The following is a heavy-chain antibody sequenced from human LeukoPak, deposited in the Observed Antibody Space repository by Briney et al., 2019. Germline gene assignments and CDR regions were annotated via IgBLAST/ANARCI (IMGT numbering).Heavy chain of an antibody. CDR2: IYSGGGT. Sequence: ETLSLTCAVYGGSFSGYYWSWVRQAPGKGLEWVSVIYSGGGTYYADSVKGRFTISRDNSKNTLYLQMNSLRAEDTAVYYCAREVWIIAAAGTDYYYHMDVWGKGTTVTISS. J-gene: IGHJ6*03. CDR3: AREVWIIAAAGTDYYYHMDV. CDR1: GGSFSGYY. D-gene: IGHD6-13*01. V-gene: IGHV3-53*01.